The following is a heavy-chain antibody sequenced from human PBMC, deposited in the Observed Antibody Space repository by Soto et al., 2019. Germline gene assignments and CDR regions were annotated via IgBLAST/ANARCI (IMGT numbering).Heavy chain of an antibody. CDR2: TYYRSKWYN. CDR3: ARECPYYGSSDRCFDY. V-gene: IGHV6-1*01. J-gene: IGHJ4*03. Sequence: PSQTLSLTCAISGDSVSGNSAAWNWIRQSPSRGLEWLGRTYYRSKWYNDYAVSVKSRITVTPDTSKNQFSLHLNSVTPEDTAVYYCARECPYYGSSDRCFDYWGQGALVTVSS. D-gene: IGHD3-16*01. CDR1: GDSVSGNSAA.